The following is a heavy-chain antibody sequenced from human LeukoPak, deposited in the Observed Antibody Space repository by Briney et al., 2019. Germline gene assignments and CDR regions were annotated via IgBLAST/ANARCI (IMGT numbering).Heavy chain of an antibody. D-gene: IGHD3-3*01. Sequence: GGSLRLSCAASGSTFSSYSMNWVRQAPGKGLEWVSSISSSSSYIYYADSVKGRFTISRDNAKNSLYLQMNSLRAEDTAVYYCARDRAPPDFWSDDAFDIWGQGTMVTVSS. J-gene: IGHJ3*02. V-gene: IGHV3-21*01. CDR2: ISSSSSYI. CDR3: ARDRAPPDFWSDDAFDI. CDR1: GSTFSSYS.